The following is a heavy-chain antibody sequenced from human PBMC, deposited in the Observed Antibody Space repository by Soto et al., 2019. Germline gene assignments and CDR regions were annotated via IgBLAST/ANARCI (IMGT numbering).Heavy chain of an antibody. J-gene: IGHJ4*02. V-gene: IGHV3-49*03. D-gene: IGHD3-10*01. Sequence: GGSLRLSCTASGYTFRDFGVSWFRQAPGKGLEWVGFIRSKSYGGAADYAASVTGRLIISRDDSKSIAYLQMNGLKIEDAAVYYFTKFYGSGSYLPDYWGQGTRVPVSS. CDR3: TKFYGSGSYLPDY. CDR2: IRSKSYGGAA. CDR1: GYTFRDFG.